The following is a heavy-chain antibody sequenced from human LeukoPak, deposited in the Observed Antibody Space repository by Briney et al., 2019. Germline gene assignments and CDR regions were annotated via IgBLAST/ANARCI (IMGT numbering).Heavy chain of an antibody. V-gene: IGHV4-59*01. D-gene: IGHD3-3*01. J-gene: IGHJ4*02. CDR3: ARGTVLRFLEWLPLFDY. CDR2: IYYSGST. CDR1: GGSISSYY. Sequence: SETLSLTCTVSGGSISSYYWSWIWQPSGKGLEWIGYIYYSGSTNYNPSLKSRVTISVDTSKNQFSLKLSSVTAADTAVYYCARGTVLRFLEWLPLFDYWGQGTLVTVSS.